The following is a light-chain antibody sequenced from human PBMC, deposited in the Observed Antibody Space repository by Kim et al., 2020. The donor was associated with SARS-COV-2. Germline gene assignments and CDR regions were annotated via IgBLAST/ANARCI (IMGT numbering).Light chain of an antibody. CDR1: SGHSSYA. CDR3: QTWGAGTWV. J-gene: IGLJ3*02. Sequence: QPVLTQSPAASASLGASVKLTCTLSSGHSSYAVAWHQQQPEKGPRYLMKLNSDGSHSKGDGISDRFSGSSSGAERYLTIFSLQSEDEADYYCQTWGAGTWVFGGGTKLTVL. V-gene: IGLV4-69*01. CDR2: LNSDGSH.